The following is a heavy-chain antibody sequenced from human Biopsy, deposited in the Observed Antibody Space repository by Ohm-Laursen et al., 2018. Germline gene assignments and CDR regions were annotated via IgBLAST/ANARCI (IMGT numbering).Heavy chain of an antibody. D-gene: IGHD5/OR15-5a*01. CDR2: ISGYNGNT. J-gene: IGHJ4*02. Sequence: ASVKVSCKASGYSFTSYGISWVRQAPGEGLEWTGRISGYNGNTNYAQKFQGRVTMTADTSTSTVYTEVRGLRSDDTAVYYCARVTLPLYLDYWGQGTRVSASS. V-gene: IGHV1-18*01. CDR1: GYSFTSYG. CDR3: ARVTLPLYLDY.